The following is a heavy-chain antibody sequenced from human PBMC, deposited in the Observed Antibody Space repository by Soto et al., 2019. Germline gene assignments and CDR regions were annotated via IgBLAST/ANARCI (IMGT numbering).Heavy chain of an antibody. D-gene: IGHD1-26*01. CDR2: IYYSGST. CDR1: GGSISSSSYY. Sequence: SETLSLSCTVSGGSISSSSYYWGWISQPPGKGLEWIGSIYYSGSTYYNPSLKSRVTISVDTSKNQFSLKLSSVTAADTAVYYCARLRRDVMGASHFDYWGQGTLVTVSS. J-gene: IGHJ4*02. V-gene: IGHV4-39*01. CDR3: ARLRRDVMGASHFDY.